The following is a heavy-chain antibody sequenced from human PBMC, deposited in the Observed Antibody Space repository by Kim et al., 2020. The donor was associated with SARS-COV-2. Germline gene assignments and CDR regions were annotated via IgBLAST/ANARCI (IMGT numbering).Heavy chain of an antibody. CDR1: GYSFTSYW. CDR3: ARGEGGQPYYFDY. CDR2: IDPSDSYT. J-gene: IGHJ4*02. Sequence: GESLKIPCKGSGYSFTSYWISWVRQMPGKGLEWMGRIDPSDSYTNYSPSFQGHVTISADKSISTAYLQWSSLKASDTAMYYCARGEGGQPYYFDYWGQGTLVTVSS. V-gene: IGHV5-10-1*01. D-gene: IGHD2-15*01.